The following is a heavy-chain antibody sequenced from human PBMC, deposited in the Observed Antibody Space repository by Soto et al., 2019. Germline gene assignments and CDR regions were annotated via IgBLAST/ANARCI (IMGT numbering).Heavy chain of an antibody. CDR3: ARDGELFTMVRGGHYYYYGMDV. V-gene: IGHV3-30-3*01. D-gene: IGHD3-10*01. J-gene: IGHJ6*02. Sequence: PGGSLRLSCAASGFTFSSYAMHWVRQAPGKGLEWVAVISYDGSNKYYADSVKGRFTISRDNSKNTLYLQMNSLRAEDTAVYYCARDGELFTMVRGGHYYYYGMDVWGQGTTVTVSS. CDR1: GFTFSSYA. CDR2: ISYDGSNK.